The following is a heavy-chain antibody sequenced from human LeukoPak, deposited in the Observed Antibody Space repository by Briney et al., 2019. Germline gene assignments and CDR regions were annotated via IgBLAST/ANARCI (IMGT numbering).Heavy chain of an antibody. J-gene: IGHJ2*01. V-gene: IGHV4-30-2*01. CDR2: IYHSGST. Sequence: SETLSLTCAVSGDSISSYYWSWIRQPPGKGLEWIGHIYHSGSTYYNPSLKSRVTISVDRSKNQFSLKLSSVTAADTAVYYCARVPPYYYDSSGYYYGWYFDLWGRGTLVTVSS. CDR1: GDSISSYY. CDR3: ARVPPYYYDSSGYYYGWYFDL. D-gene: IGHD3-22*01.